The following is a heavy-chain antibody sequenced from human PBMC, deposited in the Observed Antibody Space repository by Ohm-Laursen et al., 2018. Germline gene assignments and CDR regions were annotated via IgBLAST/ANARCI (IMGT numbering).Heavy chain of an antibody. V-gene: IGHV3-11*04. CDR2: ISSSGSTI. CDR1: GFTVSSNY. Sequence: GSLRLSCAAPGFTVSSNYMSWIRQAPGKGLEWVSYISSSGSTIYYADSVKGRFTISRDNAKNSLYLQMNSLRAEDTAVYYCARDPSSSAVWDSPPYYYGMDVWGQGTTVTVSS. CDR3: ARDPSSSAVWDSPPYYYGMDV. D-gene: IGHD6-25*01. J-gene: IGHJ6*02.